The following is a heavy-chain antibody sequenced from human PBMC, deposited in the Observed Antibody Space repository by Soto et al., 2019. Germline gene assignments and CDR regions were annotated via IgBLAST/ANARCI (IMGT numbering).Heavy chain of an antibody. CDR2: MNPNSGNT. Sequence: ASVKVSCKASGYTFTSYDINWVRQATGQGLEWMGWMNPNSGNTGYAQKFQGRVTMTRNTSISTAYMGLSSLRSEDTAVYYCARVGVFRQWLDQEYFQHWGQGTLVTVSS. J-gene: IGHJ1*01. CDR3: ARVGVFRQWLDQEYFQH. CDR1: GYTFTSYD. D-gene: IGHD6-19*01. V-gene: IGHV1-8*01.